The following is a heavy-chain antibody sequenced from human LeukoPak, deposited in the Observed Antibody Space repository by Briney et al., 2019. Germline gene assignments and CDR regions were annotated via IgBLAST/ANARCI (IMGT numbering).Heavy chain of an antibody. D-gene: IGHD6-13*01. V-gene: IGHV4-59*08. J-gene: IGHJ5*02. CDR3: ARRGSSWYDWSANWFDP. CDR2: IYYSGST. Sequence: SETLSLTCTVSGGSISSYYWSWIRQPPGKGLEWIGYIYYSGSTNYNPSLKSRVTISVDTSKNQFSLKLSSETAADTAVYYCARRGSSWYDWSANWFDPWGQGTLVTVSS. CDR1: GGSISSYY.